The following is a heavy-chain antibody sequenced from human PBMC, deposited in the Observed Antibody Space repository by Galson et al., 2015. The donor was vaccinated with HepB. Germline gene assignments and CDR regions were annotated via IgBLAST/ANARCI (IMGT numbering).Heavy chain of an antibody. V-gene: IGHV1-18*01. D-gene: IGHD2-15*01. CDR3: ARGALVAVVDATQNNWFDP. Sequence: SVKVSCKASGYTFSSYSITWVRQAPGQGLEWMGWINSYNRDTEYSRRLQGRVTMTTDTSTSTAYMELRSLTSGDTAVYYCARGALVAVVDATQNNWFDPWGQGTLVTVSS. CDR2: INSYNRDT. J-gene: IGHJ5*02. CDR1: GYTFSSYS.